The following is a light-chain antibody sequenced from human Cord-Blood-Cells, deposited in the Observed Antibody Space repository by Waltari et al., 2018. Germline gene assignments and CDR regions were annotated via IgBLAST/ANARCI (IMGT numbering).Light chain of an antibody. Sequence: QSALTQPPSVSGSPGQSVTISCTGTSSDVGSYNRVSWYQQPPGTAPKPMIYEVSNRPSARPDRFSGSKSGNSASLTISWLQAEDEADYYCSSYTSSSTVVFGGGTKLTVL. J-gene: IGLJ2*01. CDR3: SSYTSSSTVV. CDR2: EVS. CDR1: SSDVGSYNR. V-gene: IGLV2-18*02.